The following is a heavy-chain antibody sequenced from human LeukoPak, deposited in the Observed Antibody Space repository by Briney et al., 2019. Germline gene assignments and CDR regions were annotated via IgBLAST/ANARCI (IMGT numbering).Heavy chain of an antibody. CDR3: AREEGLDY. Sequence: GGSLRLSCAASGFTFSSYGMHWVRQAPGKGLEWVAVISYDGSNKYYADSVKGRFTISRDNAKNSLYLQMNSLRAEDTAVYYCAREEGLDYWGQGTLVTVSS. V-gene: IGHV3-30*03. CDR2: ISYDGSNK. CDR1: GFTFSSYG. J-gene: IGHJ4*02. D-gene: IGHD5-12*01.